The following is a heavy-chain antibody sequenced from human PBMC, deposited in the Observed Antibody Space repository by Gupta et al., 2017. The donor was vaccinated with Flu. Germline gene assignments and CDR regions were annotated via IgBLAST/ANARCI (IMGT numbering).Heavy chain of an antibody. CDR2: ISGSGATT. D-gene: IGHD3-10*01. J-gene: IGHJ5*02. V-gene: IGHV3-23*01. CDR3: ARERGAGRTWFDP. Sequence: EVPLLESGGGLGQPGGSLRLSCAASGFPFSYYAMSWVRQAPGKGLEWVSTISGSGATTYYKDSVKGRFTISRDNSKNTMYLQLNRLRAEDTAVYYCARERGAGRTWFDPWGQGTLVTVSS. CDR1: GFPFSYYA.